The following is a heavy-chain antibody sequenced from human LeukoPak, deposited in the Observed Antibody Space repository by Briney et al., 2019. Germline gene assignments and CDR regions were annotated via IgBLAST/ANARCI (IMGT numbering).Heavy chain of an antibody. CDR1: GYTFTSYN. J-gene: IGHJ3*02. D-gene: IGHD3-22*01. V-gene: IGHV1-69*13. CDR2: IIPIFGTA. CDR3: ARVIPTAATYFRYAFDI. Sequence: SVKVSCKASGYTFTSYNMHWVRQAPGQGLEWMGGIIPIFGTANYAQKFQGRVTIAADESTSTAYMELSSLRSEDTAVYYCARVIPTAATYFRYAFDIWGQGTMVTVSS.